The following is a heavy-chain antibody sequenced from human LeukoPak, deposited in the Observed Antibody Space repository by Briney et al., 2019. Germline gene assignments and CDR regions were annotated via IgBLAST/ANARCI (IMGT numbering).Heavy chain of an antibody. Sequence: GGSLRLSCAASGFTFSSYSMNWVRQAPGKGLGWVSSIGSSSYIYYADSVKGRFTISRDNAKNSLYLQMNSLRAEDTAVYYCARGVREYYDILTGYYGSSFDYWGQGTLVTVSS. J-gene: IGHJ4*02. D-gene: IGHD3-9*01. CDR1: GFTFSSYS. V-gene: IGHV3-21*01. CDR3: ARGVREYYDILTGYYGSSFDY. CDR2: IGSSSYI.